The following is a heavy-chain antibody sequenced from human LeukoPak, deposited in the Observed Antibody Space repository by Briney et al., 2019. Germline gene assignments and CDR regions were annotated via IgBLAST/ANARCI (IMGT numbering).Heavy chain of an antibody. CDR2: IYFSGST. CDR3: ARGLSSGWSLPDY. D-gene: IGHD6-19*01. CDR1: GGSISSSSYY. Sequence: SETLSLTCTVSGGSISSSSYYWGWIRQPPGKGLEWIGSIYFSGSTYYNPSLRGRVSISVDTAKNLFSLKLSSVTAADTAVYYCARGLSSGWSLPDYWGQGTLVTVSS. V-gene: IGHV4-39*01. J-gene: IGHJ4*02.